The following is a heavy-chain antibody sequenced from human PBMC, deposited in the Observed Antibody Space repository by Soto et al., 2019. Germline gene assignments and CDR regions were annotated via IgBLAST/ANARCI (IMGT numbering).Heavy chain of an antibody. V-gene: IGHV4-34*01. CDR2: INHSGST. J-gene: IGHJ5*02. Sequence: SETLCLTCAVYGGSFSGYYWRWIRQPPGKGLEWIGEINHSGSTNYNPSLKSRVTISVDTSKNQFSLKLSSVTAADTAVYYCAREGIAAADVNWFDPWGQGTLVTVSS. CDR3: AREGIAAADVNWFDP. D-gene: IGHD6-13*01. CDR1: GGSFSGYY.